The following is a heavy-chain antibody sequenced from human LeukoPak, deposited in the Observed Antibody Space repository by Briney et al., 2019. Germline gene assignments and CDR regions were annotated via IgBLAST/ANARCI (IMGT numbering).Heavy chain of an antibody. Sequence: PSETLSLTCTVSGGSISSSSYYWGWIRQPPGKGLEWIGSISYSGSTYYNPSLKSRVIISIDTSKNQFSLKLNSVAAADTAVYYCARATNYDFWSGYLSYLDYWGQGTLVTVSS. CDR1: GGSISSSSYY. CDR3: ARATNYDFWSGYLSYLDY. D-gene: IGHD3-3*01. CDR2: ISYSGST. J-gene: IGHJ4*02. V-gene: IGHV4-39*07.